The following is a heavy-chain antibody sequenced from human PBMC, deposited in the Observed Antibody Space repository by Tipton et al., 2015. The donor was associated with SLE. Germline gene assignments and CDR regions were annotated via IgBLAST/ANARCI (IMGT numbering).Heavy chain of an antibody. Sequence: TLSLTCSVSGDSITSYYWSWIRQPPGRGLEWVGEINHSGRTNDNPSLESRVTISLDKSKNQFSLQLSSVTAADTAVYYCARGRTPLPAEFDFWGQGTLVTVSS. CDR1: GDSITSYY. CDR2: INHSGRT. CDR3: ARGRTPLPAEFDF. J-gene: IGHJ4*02. D-gene: IGHD2-2*01. V-gene: IGHV4-34*01.